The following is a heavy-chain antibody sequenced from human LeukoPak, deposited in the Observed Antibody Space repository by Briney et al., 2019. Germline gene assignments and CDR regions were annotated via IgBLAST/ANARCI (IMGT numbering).Heavy chain of an antibody. CDR2: IYYSGST. V-gene: IGHV4-39*01. Sequence: SETLSLTCTVSGGSISSYYWGWIRQPPGKGLEWIGSIYYSGSTYYNPSLKSRVTISVDTSKNQFSLKLCSVTAADTAVYYCARGKYSSSWPDAFDIWGQGTMVTVSS. J-gene: IGHJ3*02. CDR1: GGSISSYY. D-gene: IGHD6-13*01. CDR3: ARGKYSSSWPDAFDI.